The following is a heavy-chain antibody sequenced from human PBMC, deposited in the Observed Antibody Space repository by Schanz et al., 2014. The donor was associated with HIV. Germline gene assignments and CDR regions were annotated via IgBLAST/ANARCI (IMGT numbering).Heavy chain of an antibody. V-gene: IGHV3-23*01. CDR1: GFTFSSYG. Sequence: EVQLLESGGGLVQPGGSLRLSCAASGFTFSSYGMHWVRQAPGKGLEWVSTISGGGGDRYYADSVKGRFAISRDNSKDTLYLQMNGLRAEDTAVYFCARIATWDYYGMDVWGQGTTVTVSS. J-gene: IGHJ6*02. D-gene: IGHD6-13*01. CDR3: ARIATWDYYGMDV. CDR2: ISGGGGDR.